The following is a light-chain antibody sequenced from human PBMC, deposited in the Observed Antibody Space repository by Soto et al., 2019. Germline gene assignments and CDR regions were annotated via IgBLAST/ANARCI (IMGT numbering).Light chain of an antibody. CDR2: GPS. Sequence: EIVMTQSPATLSLSPGERATLSCRASQSVSGNLAWYQQKPGQAPRLLIYGPSTRATGVPARFSGSGSGTEFTLNISSLQSEDFAVYYCHQYNNWPPAFGQGTKVEIK. J-gene: IGKJ1*01. CDR1: QSVSGN. V-gene: IGKV3-15*01. CDR3: HQYNNWPPA.